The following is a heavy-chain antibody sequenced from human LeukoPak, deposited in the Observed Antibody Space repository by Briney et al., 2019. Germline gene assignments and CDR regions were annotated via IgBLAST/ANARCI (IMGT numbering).Heavy chain of an antibody. J-gene: IGHJ4*02. V-gene: IGHV3-53*01. D-gene: IGHD6-19*01. Sequence: GGSLRLSCAASGFTVSSKYMSWVRQAPGKGLGWVSVIHSGGSTYYADSVKGRFTISRDNSKNTLYIQMNSLRAEDTAVYYCARGVAVAGTIYFDYWGQGTLVTVSS. CDR2: IHSGGST. CDR1: GFTVSSKY. CDR3: ARGVAVAGTIYFDY.